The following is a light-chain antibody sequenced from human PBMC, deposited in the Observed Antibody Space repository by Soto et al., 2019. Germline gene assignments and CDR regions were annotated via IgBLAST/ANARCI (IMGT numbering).Light chain of an antibody. Sequence: QSDLTQPASVSGSPGQSITISCTGTISDVGGYNFVSWYQQYPGKAPKLMICDVSNRPSGVSNRFSGSKSGNTASLTISGLQAEDEADYYCSSFTGSNYVFGTGTKVTVL. CDR1: ISDVGGYNF. J-gene: IGLJ1*01. CDR3: SSFTGSNYV. CDR2: DVS. V-gene: IGLV2-14*03.